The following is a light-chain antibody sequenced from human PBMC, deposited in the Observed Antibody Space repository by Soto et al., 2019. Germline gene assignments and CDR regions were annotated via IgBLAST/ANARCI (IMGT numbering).Light chain of an antibody. J-gene: IGKJ1*01. Sequence: DIVITQSPATLSVSPGERATLSCRASQNVGSNLAWYHQTPGQAPSLLIYTTSSRAAGVPARFSGSGSGTEFTLTIDSLQSEDFVLYYCQQYNSWPRTFGQGTKVDIK. CDR3: QQYNSWPRT. CDR2: TTS. CDR1: QNVGSN. V-gene: IGKV3-15*01.